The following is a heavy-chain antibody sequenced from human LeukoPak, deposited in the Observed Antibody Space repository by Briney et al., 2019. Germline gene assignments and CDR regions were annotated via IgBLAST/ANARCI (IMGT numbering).Heavy chain of an antibody. V-gene: IGHV3-20*04. Sequence: GGSLRLSCAVSGITLSNYGMSWVRQAPGKGLEWVSTINWDGDDTVYADSVKGRFTISRDNARNSLYLQLNSLRAEDTAFYYCAKLDIAAAGEWGQGTLVTVSS. CDR2: INWDGDDT. J-gene: IGHJ4*02. CDR3: AKLDIAAAGE. CDR1: GITLSNYG. D-gene: IGHD6-13*01.